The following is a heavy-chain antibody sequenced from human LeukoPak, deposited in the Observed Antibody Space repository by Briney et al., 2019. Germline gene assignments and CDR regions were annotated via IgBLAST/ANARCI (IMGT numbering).Heavy chain of an antibody. CDR2: MNPNSGNI. J-gene: IGHJ6*02. CDR3: ARQYSSSWYYMNYYYGMDV. Sequence: ASVKVSCKASGYTFTSYDINWVRQAAGQGLEWMGWMNPNSGNIGYAQKFQGRVTMTRNTSISTAYMELSSLRTEDAAVYYCARQYSSSWYYMNYYYGMDVWGQGTTVTVSS. V-gene: IGHV1-8*01. CDR1: GYTFTSYD. D-gene: IGHD6-13*01.